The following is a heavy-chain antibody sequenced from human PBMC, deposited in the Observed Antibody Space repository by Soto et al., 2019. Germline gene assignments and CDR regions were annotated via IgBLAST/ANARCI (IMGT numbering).Heavy chain of an antibody. D-gene: IGHD2-15*01. J-gene: IGHJ5*02. Sequence: ASVKVSCKASGGTFSSYAISWVRQAPGQGLEWMGRIIPIFGTANYAQKFQGRVTITADESTSTAYMELSSLRSDDTAVYYCAKDGGREGYFGNWFDPWGQGTLVTVSS. V-gene: IGHV1-69*13. CDR3: AKDGGREGYFGNWFDP. CDR2: IIPIFGTA. CDR1: GGTFSSYA.